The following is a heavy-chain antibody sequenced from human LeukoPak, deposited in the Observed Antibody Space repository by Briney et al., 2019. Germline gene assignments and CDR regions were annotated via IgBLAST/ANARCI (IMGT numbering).Heavy chain of an antibody. V-gene: IGHV4-31*03. D-gene: IGHD3-10*01. J-gene: IGHJ3*02. CDR2: IYYSGST. Sequence: SETLSLTCTVSGGSISSGGYYWSWIRQHPGKGLEWIGYIYYSGSTYYNPSLKSRVTISVDMSKNQFSLKLSSVTAADTAVYYCAREGGQGSDAFDIWGQGTMVTVSS. CDR3: AREGGQGSDAFDI. CDR1: GGSISSGGYY.